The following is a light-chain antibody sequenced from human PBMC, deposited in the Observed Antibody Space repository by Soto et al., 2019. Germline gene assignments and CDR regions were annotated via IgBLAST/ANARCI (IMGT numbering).Light chain of an antibody. CDR2: EVT. V-gene: IGLV2-14*01. CDR1: SSDVGGYNY. Sequence: QSVLTQPASVSGSPGQSITISCTGTSSDVGGYNYVSWYQQHPGKAPKIIIYEVTNRPSGVSNRISGSKSGNTASLTISGLQAEDDADYYCSSFTSRFTFNYIFGTGTKLTVL. J-gene: IGLJ1*01. CDR3: SSFTSRFTFNYI.